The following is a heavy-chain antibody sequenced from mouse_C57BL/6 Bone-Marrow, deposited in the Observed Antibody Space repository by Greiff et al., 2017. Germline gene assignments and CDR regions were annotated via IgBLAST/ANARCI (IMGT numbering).Heavy chain of an antibody. CDR2: IYPGNSDT. J-gene: IGHJ3*01. D-gene: IGHD1-1*01. Sequence: VQLKESGTVLARPGASVKMSCKTSGYTFTSYWMHWVKQRPGQGLEWIGAIYPGNSDTSYNQKFKGKAKLTAVTSASTAYMELSSLTNEDSAVYYCTSGGLLRAYWGQGTLVTVSA. CDR3: TSGGLLRAY. V-gene: IGHV1-5*01. CDR1: GYTFTSYW.